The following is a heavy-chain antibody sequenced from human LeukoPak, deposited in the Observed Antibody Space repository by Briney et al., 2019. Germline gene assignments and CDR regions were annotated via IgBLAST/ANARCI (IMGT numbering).Heavy chain of an antibody. Sequence: GGSLRLSCAASGSTFSSYSMNWVRKAPGKGLEWVSSISSSSSYIYYADSVKGRFTISRDNAKNSLYLQMNSLRAEDTAVYYCARENVFSYCSGGSCSVDYWGQGTLVTVSS. D-gene: IGHD2-15*01. J-gene: IGHJ4*02. V-gene: IGHV3-21*01. CDR2: ISSSSSYI. CDR1: GSTFSSYS. CDR3: ARENVFSYCSGGSCSVDY.